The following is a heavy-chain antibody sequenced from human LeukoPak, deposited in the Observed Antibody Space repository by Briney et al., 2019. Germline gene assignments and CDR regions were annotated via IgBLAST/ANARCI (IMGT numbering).Heavy chain of an antibody. CDR1: GFTVSSNY. CDR3: VKDLLTQLYSDY. CDR2: ISSNGGST. J-gene: IGHJ4*02. D-gene: IGHD4-23*01. Sequence: PGGSLRLSCAASGFTVSSNYMSWVRQAPGKGLEYVSAISSNGGSTYYADSVKGRFTISRDNSKNTLYLQMSSLRAEDTAVYYCVKDLLTQLYSDYWGQGALVTVSS. V-gene: IGHV3-64D*06.